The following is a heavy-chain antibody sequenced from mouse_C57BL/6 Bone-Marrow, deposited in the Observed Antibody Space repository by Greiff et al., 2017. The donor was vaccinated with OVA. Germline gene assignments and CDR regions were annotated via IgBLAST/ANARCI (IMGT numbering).Heavy chain of an antibody. J-gene: IGHJ1*03. CDR3: ARDYFAV. V-gene: IGHV1-52*01. CDR2: IDPSDSET. CDR1: GFTFTSYW. Sequence: QVQLQQPGAELVRPGSSVKLSCKASGFTFTSYWMHWVKQRPIQGLEWIGNIDPSDSETYYNQKFKDKATLTVDKSSSTAYMQLSSLTSEDSAVYYCARDYFAVWGTGTTVTVSS.